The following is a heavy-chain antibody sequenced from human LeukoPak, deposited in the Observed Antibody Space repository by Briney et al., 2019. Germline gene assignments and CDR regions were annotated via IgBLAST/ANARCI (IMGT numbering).Heavy chain of an antibody. Sequence: GGSLRLSCAASGFTFSSYSMNWVRQAPGKGLKWVSGISGSGDSTYYADSVKGRFTISRDNSKNTLYLQMNSLRAEDTVVYFCARRSGVAVAGAFDYWGQGTLVTVSS. CDR1: GFTFSSYS. V-gene: IGHV3-23*01. D-gene: IGHD6-19*01. CDR2: ISGSGDST. J-gene: IGHJ4*02. CDR3: ARRSGVAVAGAFDY.